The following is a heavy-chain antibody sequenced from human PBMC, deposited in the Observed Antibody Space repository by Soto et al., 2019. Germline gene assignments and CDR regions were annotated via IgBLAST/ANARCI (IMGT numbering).Heavy chain of an antibody. CDR2: ISGSGGST. CDR3: AKCVGGFLEWFSHYCFDY. D-gene: IGHD3-3*01. J-gene: IGHJ4*02. Sequence: GGSLRLSCAASGFTFSSYAMSWVRQAPGKGLEWVSAISGSGGSTYYADSVKGRFTISRDNSKNTLYLQMNSLRAEDTAVYYCAKCVGGFLEWFSHYCFDYWGQGTLVTVSS. CDR1: GFTFSSYA. V-gene: IGHV3-23*01.